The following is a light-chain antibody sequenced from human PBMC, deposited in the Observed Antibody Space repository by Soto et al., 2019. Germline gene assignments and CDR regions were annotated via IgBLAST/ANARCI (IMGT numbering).Light chain of an antibody. V-gene: IGKV3-15*01. Sequence: EIVMTQSLATLSVSPGERATLSCRASQSVSSKLAWYQQKPGQAPRLLIYGASTRATGVPARFSGSGSGTDFILTISSLQSEDFAIYYCQQYNNWPPCAFGQGTKVEIK. J-gene: IGKJ1*01. CDR2: GAS. CDR1: QSVSSK. CDR3: QQYNNWPPCA.